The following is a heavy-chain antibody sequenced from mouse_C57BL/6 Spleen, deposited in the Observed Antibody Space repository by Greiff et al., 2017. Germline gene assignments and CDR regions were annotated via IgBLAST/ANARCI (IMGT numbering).Heavy chain of an antibody. CDR3: ARSYYSNYVGYFDV. CDR1: GYTFTDYN. Sequence: VQLQQSGPELVKPGASVKIPCKASGYTFTDYNMDWVKQSHGKSLEWIGDINPNNGGTIYNQKFKGKATLTVDKSSSTAYMERRSLTSEDTAVYYCARSYYSNYVGYFDVWGTGTTVTVSS. D-gene: IGHD2-5*01. V-gene: IGHV1-18*01. CDR2: INPNNGGT. J-gene: IGHJ1*03.